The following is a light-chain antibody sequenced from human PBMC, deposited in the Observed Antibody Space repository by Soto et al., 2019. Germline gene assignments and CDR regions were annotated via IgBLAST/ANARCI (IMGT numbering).Light chain of an antibody. CDR3: QSYDSSLSGYV. CDR2: DDN. CDR1: SSNIGAGYD. V-gene: IGLV1-40*01. J-gene: IGLJ1*01. Sequence: QSVLTQPPSVSGAPGQRVTISCTGSSSNIGAGYDLHWYQQLPGTAPKLLIYDDNNRPSGVPDRFSGSKSGTPASLAITGLQAEDEADYYCQSYDSSLSGYVFGTGTRSPS.